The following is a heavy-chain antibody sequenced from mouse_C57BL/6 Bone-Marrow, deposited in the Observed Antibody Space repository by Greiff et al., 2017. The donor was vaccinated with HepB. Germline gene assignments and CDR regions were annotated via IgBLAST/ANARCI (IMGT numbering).Heavy chain of an antibody. CDR1: GYSITSGYY. D-gene: IGHD2-5*01. CDR2: ISYDGSN. J-gene: IGHJ3*01. Sequence: EVKLQESGPGLVKPSQSLSLTCSVTGYSITSGYYWNWIRQFPGNKLEWMGYISYDGSNNYNPSLKNRISITRDTSKNQFFLKLNSVTTEDTATYYCARGDSNLAWFAYWGQGTLVTVSA. CDR3: ARGDSNLAWFAY. V-gene: IGHV3-6*01.